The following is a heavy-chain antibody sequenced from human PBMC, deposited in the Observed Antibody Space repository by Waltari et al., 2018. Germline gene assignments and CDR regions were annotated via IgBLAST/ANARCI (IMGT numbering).Heavy chain of an antibody. D-gene: IGHD6-13*01. V-gene: IGHV3-23*01. Sequence: EEQVLESGGALVHPGGSLRLSCAASGFIFSSNAMSWVRQAPGKGLEWGSLIRGGRTGAYYADSVKGRFTISRDNSKNTLYLKMNSLRVEDTAVYYCAKFGHGLGISNTWSNNWFDPWGQGTLVTVSS. CDR1: GFIFSSNA. CDR2: IRGGRTGA. CDR3: AKFGHGLGISNTWSNNWFDP. J-gene: IGHJ5*02.